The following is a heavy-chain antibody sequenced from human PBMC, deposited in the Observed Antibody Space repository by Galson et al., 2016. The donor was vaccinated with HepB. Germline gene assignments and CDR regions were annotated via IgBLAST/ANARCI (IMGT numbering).Heavy chain of an antibody. CDR3: AKDGGDSDGTYDY. V-gene: IGHV3-23*01. CDR2: TYGGGHKT. CDR1: GFSFSNYA. Sequence: SLRLSCAASGFSFSNYAMSWVRQAPGKGLEWVSGTYGGGHKTHYAESLKGRFTVSRDNSENKLYLQMNSLRVDNTAVYYCAKDGGDSDGTYDYWGQGTLGTVSS. J-gene: IGHJ4*02. D-gene: IGHD5-18*01.